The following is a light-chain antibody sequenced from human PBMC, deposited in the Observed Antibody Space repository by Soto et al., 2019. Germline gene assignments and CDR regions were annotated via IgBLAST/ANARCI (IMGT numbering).Light chain of an antibody. Sequence: DIQMIQSPSTLSASVGDRVTITCRASQSISTWLAWYQHKPGKAPKLLIYKASNLETGVPSRFSGSGSGTEFTLTISSLEPDDFATYYCQQYNRYWTFGQGTKVEMK. J-gene: IGKJ1*01. CDR2: KAS. V-gene: IGKV1-5*03. CDR3: QQYNRYWT. CDR1: QSISTW.